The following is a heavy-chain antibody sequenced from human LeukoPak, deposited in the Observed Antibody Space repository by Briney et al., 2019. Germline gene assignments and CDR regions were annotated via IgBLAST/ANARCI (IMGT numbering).Heavy chain of an antibody. D-gene: IGHD4-17*01. J-gene: IGHJ4*02. CDR3: ARDKYGDYVIDY. CDR2: ISGSGGST. CDR1: GFTFSSYA. Sequence: SGGSLRLSCAASGFTFSSYAMSWVRQAPGKGLEWVSAISGSGGSTYYADSVKGRFTISRDNAKNSLYLQMSSLRAEDTAVYYCARDKYGDYVIDYWGQGTLVTVSS. V-gene: IGHV3-23*01.